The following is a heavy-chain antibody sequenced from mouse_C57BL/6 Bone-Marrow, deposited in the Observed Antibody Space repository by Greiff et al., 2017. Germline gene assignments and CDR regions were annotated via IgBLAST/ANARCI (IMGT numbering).Heavy chain of an antibody. CDR3: ARYDGRRAMDY. Sequence: QVQLQQPGAELVKPGASVKMSCKASGYTFTSYWITWVKQRPGQGLEWIGDIYPGSGSTNYNEKFKSKATLTVDTSSSTAYMQLSSLTSEDAAVYYSARYDGRRAMDYWGQGTSVTVSS. CDR2: IYPGSGST. D-gene: IGHD2-3*01. V-gene: IGHV1-55*01. CDR1: GYTFTSYW. J-gene: IGHJ4*01.